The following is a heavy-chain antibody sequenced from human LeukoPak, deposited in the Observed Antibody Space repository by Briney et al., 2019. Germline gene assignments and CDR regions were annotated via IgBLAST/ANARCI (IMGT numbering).Heavy chain of an antibody. V-gene: IGHV4-59*01. D-gene: IGHD3-16*01. J-gene: IGHJ4*02. CDR3: AIKVPWGDYFDY. CDR2: IYYSGST. CDR1: GGSISSYY. Sequence: KASETLSLTCTVSGGSISSYYWSWIRQPPGKGLEWIGYIYYSGSTNYNPSLKSRVTISVDTSKNQFSLKLSSVTAADTAVYYCAIKVPWGDYFDYWGQGTLVTVSS.